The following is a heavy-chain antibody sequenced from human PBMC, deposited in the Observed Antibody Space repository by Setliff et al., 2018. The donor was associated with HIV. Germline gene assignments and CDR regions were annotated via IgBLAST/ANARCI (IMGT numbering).Heavy chain of an antibody. Sequence: ASVKVSCKASGYTFTSHTIHWVRQAPGQGLEWMGCIDAGNGNTKHSQKFQNRITITRDTSASTAFMEVNSLTSEDTAVYYCARDGCDSNKCYVYNWFDPWSQGTLVTVSS. CDR2: IDAGNGNT. J-gene: IGHJ5*02. CDR3: ARDGCDSNKCYVYNWFDP. V-gene: IGHV1-3*01. CDR1: GYTFTSHT. D-gene: IGHD3-16*01.